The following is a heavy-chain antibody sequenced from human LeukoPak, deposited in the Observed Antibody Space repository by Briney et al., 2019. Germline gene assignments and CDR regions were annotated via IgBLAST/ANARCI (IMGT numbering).Heavy chain of an antibody. CDR2: IYYSGST. J-gene: IGHJ4*02. Sequence: SETLSLTCTVSGGSISSYYWSWIRQPPGKGLEWIGYIYYSGSTYYNPSLKSRVTISVDTSKNQFSLKLSSVTAADTAVYYCARHLSSQVSPFAGWGQGTLVTVSS. CDR1: GGSISSYY. D-gene: IGHD2-8*01. CDR3: ARHLSSQVSPFAG. V-gene: IGHV4-59*08.